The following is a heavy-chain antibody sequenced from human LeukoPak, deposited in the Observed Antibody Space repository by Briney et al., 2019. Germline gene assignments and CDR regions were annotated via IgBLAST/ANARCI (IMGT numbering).Heavy chain of an antibody. Sequence: SVRVSCKASGFTFTTSSMQWVRQTRGQRLEWIGWVVVGSGNTNYAQKFQERVTITRDMSTSTAYMELSSLRSEDTAVYYCAAVSGISSSDSFDIWGQGTMVTVSS. CDR3: AAVSGISSSDSFDI. CDR2: VVVGSGNT. V-gene: IGHV1-58*02. CDR1: GFTFTTSS. D-gene: IGHD6-13*01. J-gene: IGHJ3*02.